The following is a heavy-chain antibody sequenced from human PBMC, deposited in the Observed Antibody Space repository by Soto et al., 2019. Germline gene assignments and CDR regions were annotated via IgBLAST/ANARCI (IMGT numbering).Heavy chain of an antibody. J-gene: IGHJ4*02. CDR1: GFSLSTSGVA. CDR2: IYWNDDK. V-gene: IGHV2-5*01. Sequence: SGPTLVNATQTLTLTCTFSGFSLSTSGVAENWIRQPPGKALEWLALIYWNDDKRYTPSLKNRLTITKDTSKNQVVLTMTNMDPVDTATYHCSLIGVKRSLYYFDCWGQGPPLTVSS. CDR3: SLIGVKRSLYYFDC. D-gene: IGHD3-3*01.